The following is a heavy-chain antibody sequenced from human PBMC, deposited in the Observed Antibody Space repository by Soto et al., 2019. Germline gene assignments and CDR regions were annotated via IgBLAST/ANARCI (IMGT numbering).Heavy chain of an antibody. CDR3: VRDSNGNY. Sequence: EVQLVESGGGLVQPGGSLRLSCAGSGFTFSNYWMHWVRQAPGKGLEWVSRIDHDGPTDYADSVRGRFTISRDNAENTLYLQIHSLRSEDTAVYYCVRDSNGNYWGQGTLVTVSS. CDR2: IDHDGPT. CDR1: GFTFSNYW. J-gene: IGHJ4*02. D-gene: IGHD4-4*01. V-gene: IGHV3-74*01.